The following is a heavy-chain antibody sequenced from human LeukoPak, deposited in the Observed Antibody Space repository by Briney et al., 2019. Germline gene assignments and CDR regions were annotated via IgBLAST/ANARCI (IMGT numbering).Heavy chain of an antibody. D-gene: IGHD3-22*01. CDR1: GFTFSNYE. CDR3: ARVTTPEKYYYYYMDV. V-gene: IGHV3-48*03. Sequence: PGGSLRLSCAASGFTFSNYEMNWVRQAPGKGLEWVSYISSSSSAIYYADSVKGRFTISRDNAKKSLYLQMNSLRAEDTAVYYCARVTTPEKYYYYYMDVWGKGTTVTVSS. J-gene: IGHJ6*03. CDR2: ISSSSSAI.